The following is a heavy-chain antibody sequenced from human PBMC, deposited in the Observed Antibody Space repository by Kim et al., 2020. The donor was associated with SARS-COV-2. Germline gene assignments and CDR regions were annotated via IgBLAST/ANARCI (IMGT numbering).Heavy chain of an antibody. D-gene: IGHD3-10*01. CDR3: ARDGSGSYFTPYYYYYGMDV. Sequence: ASVKVSCKASGYTFTSYGISWVRQAPGQGLEWMGWISAYNGNTNYAQKLQGRVTMTTDTSTSTAYMELRSLRSDDTAVYYCARDGSGSYFTPYYYYYGMDVWGQGTTVTVSS. J-gene: IGHJ6*02. CDR1: GYTFTSYG. CDR2: ISAYNGNT. V-gene: IGHV1-18*01.